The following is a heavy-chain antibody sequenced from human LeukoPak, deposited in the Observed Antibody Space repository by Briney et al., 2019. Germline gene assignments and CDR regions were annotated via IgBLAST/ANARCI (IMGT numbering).Heavy chain of an antibody. CDR3: ARGYDFWSGSPFDI. CDR1: GGSISSGGYS. Sequence: SETLSLTCAVSGGSISSGGYSWSWIRQPPGKGLEWIGYIYRSGSTYYNPSLKSRVTISVDRSKNQFSLKLSSVTAADTAVYYGARGYDFWSGSPFDIWGQGTMAPVSS. CDR2: IYRSGST. J-gene: IGHJ3*02. V-gene: IGHV4-30-2*01. D-gene: IGHD3-3*01.